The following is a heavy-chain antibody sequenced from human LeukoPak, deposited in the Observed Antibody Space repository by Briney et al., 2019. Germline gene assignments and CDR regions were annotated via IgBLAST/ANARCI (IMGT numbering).Heavy chain of an antibody. CDR1: GGSISSGSYY. CDR2: IYYSGST. CDR3: ARGFDFWSGYVFDY. Sequence: PSQTLSLTCTVSGGSISSGSYYWSWIRQPAGKGLEWIGYIYYSGSTNYNPSLKSRVTISVDTSKNQFSLKLSSVTAADTAVYYCARGFDFWSGYVFDYWGQGTLVTVSS. D-gene: IGHD3-3*01. J-gene: IGHJ4*02. V-gene: IGHV4-61*10.